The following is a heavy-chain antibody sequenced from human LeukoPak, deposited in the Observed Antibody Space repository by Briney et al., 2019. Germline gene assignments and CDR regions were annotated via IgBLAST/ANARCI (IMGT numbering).Heavy chain of an antibody. CDR1: SGSISTSNYY. CDR2: IYYSGST. J-gene: IGHJ5*02. V-gene: IGHV4-39*02. D-gene: IGHD3-10*01. CDR3: AREVHRDWFDP. Sequence: SETLSLTCTVSSGSISTSNYYWGWVRQPPGKALEWIGSIYYSGSTYYNPSLKSRVTISVDTSKNQFSLKLSSVTAADTAVYYCAREVHRDWFDPWGQGTLVTVSS.